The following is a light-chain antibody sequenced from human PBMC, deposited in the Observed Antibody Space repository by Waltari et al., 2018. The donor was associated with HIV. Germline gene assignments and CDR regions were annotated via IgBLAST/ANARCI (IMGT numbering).Light chain of an antibody. CDR2: WAS. V-gene: IGKV4-1*01. CDR1: QTVLYTSNNKNY. CDR3: QQYYGNPLT. J-gene: IGKJ4*01. Sequence: DIVMTQSPDSLAVSLGERATINCKSSQTVLYTSNNKNYLAWHQQKPGQPPKLLIYWASTRESGVPDRFSGSGSGTDFTLTISNMQAADVAVYYCQQYYGNPLTFGGGTKVEIK.